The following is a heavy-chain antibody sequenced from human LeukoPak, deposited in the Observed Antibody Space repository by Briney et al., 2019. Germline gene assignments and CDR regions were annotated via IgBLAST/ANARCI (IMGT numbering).Heavy chain of an antibody. J-gene: IGHJ6*03. CDR1: GGSFSNYY. D-gene: IGHD1-7*01. Sequence: ASETLSLPCAVYGGSFSNYYWCWIRQPPGKGLEWIGEINDIGRINYNPSLLSRVTVSVDPSKNQFSLSLTSVTATDTAVYYCARRWNYGRNYYIDVWGKGATVSVSS. CDR2: INDIGRI. CDR3: ARRWNYGRNYYIDV. V-gene: IGHV4-34*01.